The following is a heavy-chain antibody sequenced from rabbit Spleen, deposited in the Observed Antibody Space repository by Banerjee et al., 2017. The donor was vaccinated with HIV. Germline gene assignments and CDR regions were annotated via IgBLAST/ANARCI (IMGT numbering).Heavy chain of an antibody. J-gene: IGHJ2*01. CDR3: ARNYVNAFDP. Sequence: QQQLVESGGGLVKPEASLTLTCKASGFSFSSNWICWVRQAPGKGLEWIACIDTNDGDTDYANWPKGRFTISKTSSTTVTLQMTSLTAADTATYFCARNYVNAFDPWGPGTLVTVS. CDR1: GFSFSSNW. D-gene: IGHD1-1*01. CDR2: IDTNDGDT. V-gene: IGHV1S45*01.